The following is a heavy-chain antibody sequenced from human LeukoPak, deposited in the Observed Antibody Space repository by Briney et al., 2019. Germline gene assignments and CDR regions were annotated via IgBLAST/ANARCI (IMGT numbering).Heavy chain of an antibody. V-gene: IGHV3-23*01. CDR1: GFTFSSYA. CDR2: ISGSGGST. D-gene: IGHD3-22*01. Sequence: GGSLRLSCAASGFTFSSYAMSWVRQTPGKGLEWVSAISGSGGSTYYADSVKGRFTISRDNSKNTLYLQMNSLRAEDTVVYYCAKDSSGYTNWFDPWGQGTLVTVSS. CDR3: AKDSSGYTNWFDP. J-gene: IGHJ5*02.